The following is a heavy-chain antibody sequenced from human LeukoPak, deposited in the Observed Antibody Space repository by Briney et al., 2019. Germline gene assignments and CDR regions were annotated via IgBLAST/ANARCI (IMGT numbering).Heavy chain of an antibody. Sequence: SETLSLTCAVYGGSSSGYYWSWIRQPPGKGLEWIGEINHSGSTNYNPSLKSRVTISVDTSKNQFSLKLSSVTAADTAVYYCAREYCSGGSCYSVHLDYWGQGTLVTVSS. D-gene: IGHD2-15*01. V-gene: IGHV4-34*01. CDR3: AREYCSGGSCYSVHLDY. J-gene: IGHJ4*02. CDR1: GGSSSGYY. CDR2: INHSGST.